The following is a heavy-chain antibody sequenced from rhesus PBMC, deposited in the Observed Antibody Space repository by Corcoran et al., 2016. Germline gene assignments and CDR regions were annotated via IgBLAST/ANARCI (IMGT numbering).Heavy chain of an antibody. J-gene: IGHJ5-1*01. D-gene: IGHD3-9*01. CDR2: INGYSGST. CDR3: TSPVRYRFDV. Sequence: QVQLQESGPGLVKPSETLSLTCAVSGGSFRSYWWNWIRQPPGKGLEWIGEINGYSGSTTYHPSLQSLVTIAKDVSKNQFSLKLTSVTAADTAVYYCTSPVRYRFDVWGPGVLVSVSS. CDR1: GGSFRSYW. V-gene: IGHV4-80*01.